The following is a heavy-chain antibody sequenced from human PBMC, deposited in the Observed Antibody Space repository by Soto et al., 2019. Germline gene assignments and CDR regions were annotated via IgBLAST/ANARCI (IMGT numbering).Heavy chain of an antibody. CDR2: ISHEGRLR. V-gene: IGHV3-30*04. Sequence: PGGSLRLSCAASGFAINKYAVYWVRQAPGKGLEWVADISHEGRLRHYADSVKGRFTISRDTSRNTVDLNMNNLRLEDTAVYFCARDLRPHPGGTNYPYYSSAMDVWGRGTTVTVSS. J-gene: IGHJ6*02. CDR1: GFAINKYA. D-gene: IGHD3-10*01. CDR3: ARDLRPHPGGTNYPYYSSAMDV.